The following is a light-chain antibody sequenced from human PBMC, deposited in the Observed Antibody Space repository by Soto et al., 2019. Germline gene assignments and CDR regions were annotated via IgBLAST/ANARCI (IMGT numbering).Light chain of an antibody. CDR3: QQYGSSGT. J-gene: IGKJ1*01. V-gene: IGKV3-20*01. Sequence: DIVLTQSPGTLSLSPGERATLSCRASQSVSNNYLAWYQQKPGQAPRLLIYGASNRATGIPDRFSGSGSGTDFTLTISRLEPEDFAVHYCQQYGSSGTSGQGTKVDI. CDR1: QSVSNNY. CDR2: GAS.